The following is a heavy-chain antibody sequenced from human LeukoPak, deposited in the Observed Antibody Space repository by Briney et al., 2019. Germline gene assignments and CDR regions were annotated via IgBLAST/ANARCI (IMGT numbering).Heavy chain of an antibody. Sequence: SVKVSCKASGGTFSSYAISWVRQAPGQGLEWMGRIIPIFTTSKYAQKFQGRVTITTDESTSTAYMELSSLRSEDTAVYYCARDHWEDTRGAFDIWGQGTMVTVSS. CDR1: GGTFSSYA. D-gene: IGHD1-26*01. V-gene: IGHV1-69*05. J-gene: IGHJ3*02. CDR2: IIPIFTTS. CDR3: ARDHWEDTRGAFDI.